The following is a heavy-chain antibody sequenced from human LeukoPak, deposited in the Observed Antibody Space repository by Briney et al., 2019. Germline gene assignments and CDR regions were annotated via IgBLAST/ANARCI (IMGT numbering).Heavy chain of an antibody. CDR3: ARDSLFGVVSLPFDY. CDR2: IYHSGST. CDR1: GDSISSSNW. D-gene: IGHD3-3*01. Sequence: PSETLSLTCAVSGDSISSSNWWSWVRQPPGKGLEWIGEIYHSGSTNYNPSLKSRVTISVDKSKNQFSLKLSSVTAADTAVYYCARDSLFGVVSLPFDYWGQGTLVTVSS. V-gene: IGHV4-4*02. J-gene: IGHJ4*02.